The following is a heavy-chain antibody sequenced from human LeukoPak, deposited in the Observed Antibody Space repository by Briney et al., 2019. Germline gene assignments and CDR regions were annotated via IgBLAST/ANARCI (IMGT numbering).Heavy chain of an antibody. Sequence: GGSLRLSCAASGFTFSSYEMNWVRQAPGKGLEWVSYISSSGATVYYADSVKGRFTISRDNAKNPLNLQMNSLRAEDTAVYYCARDLGRLWLTDYWGQGTLVTVSS. CDR1: GFTFSSYE. V-gene: IGHV3-48*03. D-gene: IGHD2/OR15-2a*01. CDR3: ARDLGRLWLTDY. CDR2: ISSSGATV. J-gene: IGHJ4*02.